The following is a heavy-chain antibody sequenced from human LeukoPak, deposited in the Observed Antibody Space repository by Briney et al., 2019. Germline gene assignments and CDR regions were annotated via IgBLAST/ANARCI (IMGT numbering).Heavy chain of an antibody. CDR2: IYYSGST. CDR3: ARISTETTVTAFDY. D-gene: IGHD4-17*01. J-gene: IGHJ4*02. CDR1: GGSISSGDYY. Sequence: SETLSLTCTVSGGSISSGDYYWSWIRQPPGKGLEWIGYIYYSGSTYYNPSLKSRVTISVDTSKSQFSLKLSSVTAADTAVYYCARISTETTVTAFDYWGQGTLVTVSS. V-gene: IGHV4-30-4*01.